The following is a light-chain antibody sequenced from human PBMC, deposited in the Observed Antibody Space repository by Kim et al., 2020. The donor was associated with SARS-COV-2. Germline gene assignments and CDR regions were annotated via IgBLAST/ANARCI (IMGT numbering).Light chain of an antibody. V-gene: IGKV3-20*01. Sequence: LSPRERATPSCRASESVSSSYLAWYRQKTGQAPRVLIYGASIRATGIPDRFSSSGSGTDFTHTISRLEPEDFAVYNCQQYGSSTYTFGQGTKLEI. J-gene: IGKJ2*01. CDR3: QQYGSSTYT. CDR2: GAS. CDR1: ESVSSSY.